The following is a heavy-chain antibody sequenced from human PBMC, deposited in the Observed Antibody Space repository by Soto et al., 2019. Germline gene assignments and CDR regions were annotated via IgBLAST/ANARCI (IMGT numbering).Heavy chain of an antibody. V-gene: IGHV3-49*03. J-gene: IGHJ4*02. Sequence: GGSLRLSCTASGFTFGDYAMSWFRQAPGKGLEWVGFIRSKAYGGTTEYAASVKGRFNISRDDSKSIAYLQMNSLKTEDTAVYYCTRPFGPWFGEYQGDYWGQGTLVTVSS. CDR2: IRSKAYGGTT. CDR3: TRPFGPWFGEYQGDY. CDR1: GFTFGDYA. D-gene: IGHD3-10*01.